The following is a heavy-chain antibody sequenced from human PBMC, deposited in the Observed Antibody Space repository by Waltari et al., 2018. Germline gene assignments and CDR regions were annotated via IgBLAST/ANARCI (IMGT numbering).Heavy chain of an antibody. CDR3: ATSKFDYYYYMDV. V-gene: IGHV1-69-2*01. J-gene: IGHJ6*03. Sequence: EVQLVQSGAEEKRPGATVQITGKVAGCTFTDYYMHWGHQAPGKGLEWMGLVDPEDGETIYAEKFQGRVTITADTSTDTAYMELSSLRSEDTAVYYCATSKFDYYYYMDVWGKGTTVTVSS. CDR2: VDPEDGET. CDR1: GCTFTDYY.